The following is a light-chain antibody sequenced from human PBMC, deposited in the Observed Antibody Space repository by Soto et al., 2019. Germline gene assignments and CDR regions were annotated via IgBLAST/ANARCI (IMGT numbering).Light chain of an antibody. CDR3: SSFTARDALL. CDR2: DVN. Sequence: QSVLTQPASVSGSPGQSITISCTGTSSDIATSDYVSWFQHHPGEAPKIILYDVNNRPSGVSDRFSGSKSGNTASLTISGLQAEDEADYYCSSFTARDALLFGGGTKLTVL. CDR1: SSDIATSDY. V-gene: IGLV2-14*03. J-gene: IGLJ2*01.